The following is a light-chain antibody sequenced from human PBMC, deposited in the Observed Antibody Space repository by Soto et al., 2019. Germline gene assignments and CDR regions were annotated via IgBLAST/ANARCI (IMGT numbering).Light chain of an antibody. Sequence: QSALTQSASVSGSPGQSITISCTGTSSDVGSYNLVSWYQQHPGKAPKLMIYEVGKWPSGVSNRFSGSKSGNTASLTISGLQAEDEADYYCCSYAGSSTFYVFGTGTKVTVL. CDR2: EVG. CDR1: SSDVGSYNL. V-gene: IGLV2-23*02. J-gene: IGLJ1*01. CDR3: CSYAGSSTFYV.